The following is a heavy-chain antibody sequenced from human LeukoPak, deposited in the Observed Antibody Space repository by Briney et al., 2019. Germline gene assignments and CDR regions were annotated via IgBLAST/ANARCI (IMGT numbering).Heavy chain of an antibody. J-gene: IGHJ4*02. CDR1: DGSINSYY. Sequence: TSETLSLTCTVSDGSINSYYWSWIRQPPGQGLEWIGYIYYRGSTNYNPSLKSRVTISLDTSKNQFSLRLSSVTAADTAVYYCARSGTAVAGTWYFDYWGQGTLVTVSS. V-gene: IGHV4-59*01. CDR3: ARSGTAVAGTWYFDY. CDR2: IYYRGST. D-gene: IGHD6-19*01.